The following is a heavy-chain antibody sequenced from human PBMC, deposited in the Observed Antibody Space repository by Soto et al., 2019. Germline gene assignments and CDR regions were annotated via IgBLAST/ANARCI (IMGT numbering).Heavy chain of an antibody. D-gene: IGHD3-10*01. J-gene: IGHJ4*02. CDR3: ARDRADRGFDY. Sequence: QVQLEQSGAEVKKPGSSVQVSCKASGDRFTSYAISWVRQAPGQGLEWVGTVLPVLGTTNYAQKLRGRVTITADESTSTAYMELGSLRSEDTAIYYCARDRADRGFDYWGQGTLVTVSS. CDR1: GDRFTSYA. V-gene: IGHV1-69*18. CDR2: VLPVLGTT.